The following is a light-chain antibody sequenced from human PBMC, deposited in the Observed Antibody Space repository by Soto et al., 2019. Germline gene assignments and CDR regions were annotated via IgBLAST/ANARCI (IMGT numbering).Light chain of an antibody. J-gene: IGKJ2*01. CDR2: GAS. CDR3: QQYGSSPPYT. Sequence: EMWWRQSPATLSLSPGERATLSCRASQSVRSSYLAWYQQKPGQAPRLLIYGASSRATGIPDRFSGSGSGTDFTLTISRLEPEDFAVYYCQQYGSSPPYTFGQGTKLEIK. CDR1: QSVRSSY. V-gene: IGKV3-20*01.